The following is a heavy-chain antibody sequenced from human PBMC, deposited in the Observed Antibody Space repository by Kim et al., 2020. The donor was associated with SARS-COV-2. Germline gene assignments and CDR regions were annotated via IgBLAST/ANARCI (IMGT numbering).Heavy chain of an antibody. CDR3: ARDGGYYHFDY. J-gene: IGHJ4*02. V-gene: IGHV3-33*01. CDR2: IWHDGSNK. CDR1: GFTFSSYG. D-gene: IGHD1-26*01. Sequence: GGSLRLSCAASGFTFSSYGMHWVRQAPGKGLEWVAVIWHDGSNKYYADSVKGRFTISRDNSKNMVYLQMNSLRAEDTAVYYCARDGGYYHFDYWGQGTLVTVSS.